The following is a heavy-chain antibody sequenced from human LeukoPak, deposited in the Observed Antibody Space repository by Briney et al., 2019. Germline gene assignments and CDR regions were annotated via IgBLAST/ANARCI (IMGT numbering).Heavy chain of an antibody. J-gene: IGHJ6*03. Sequence: ASVKVSCKASGGTFSSYAISWVRQAPGQGLEWMGGIIPIFGTANYAQKFQGRVTITADESTSTAYMELSSLRSEDTAVYYCARDKGDYSNYYYYYMDVWGKGTTVTVSS. D-gene: IGHD4-11*01. CDR1: GGTFSSYA. CDR3: ARDKGDYSNYYYYYMDV. V-gene: IGHV1-69*13. CDR2: IIPIFGTA.